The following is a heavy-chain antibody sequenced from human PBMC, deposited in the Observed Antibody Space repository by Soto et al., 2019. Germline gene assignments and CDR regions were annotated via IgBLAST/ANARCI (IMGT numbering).Heavy chain of an antibody. D-gene: IGHD2-15*01. Sequence: QVKLVQSGAEEKKPGASVKVSCKASGYTFTSCTMYWVRQAPGQRLEWMSWINAGNGNTKYSQKFQGRVTISRDTSVSTAYMELSSLRSEDTAVYYCARDILFDYWGQGTLVTVSS. V-gene: IGHV1-3*05. CDR3: ARDILFDY. J-gene: IGHJ4*02. CDR1: GYTFTSCT. CDR2: INAGNGNT.